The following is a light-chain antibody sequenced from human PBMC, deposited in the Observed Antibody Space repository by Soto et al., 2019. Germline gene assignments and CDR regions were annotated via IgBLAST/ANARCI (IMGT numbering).Light chain of an antibody. CDR1: QSVSSSY. CDR3: QQRGSWPQYT. V-gene: IGKV3D-20*02. J-gene: IGKJ4*01. Sequence: EIVLTQSPGTLSFSPWERSTLSCMASQSVSSSYLAWYQQKPGQAPRLLIYDTTNRATGIPARFSGSGSGTDFTLTISGLEPEDFAVYYCQQRGSWPQYTFGGGTKVDIK. CDR2: DTT.